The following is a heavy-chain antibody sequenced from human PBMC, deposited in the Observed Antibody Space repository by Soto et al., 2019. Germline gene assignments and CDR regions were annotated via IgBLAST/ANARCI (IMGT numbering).Heavy chain of an antibody. CDR3: AKGGDYDLDFDP. Sequence: GGSLRLSCAASGFTFRSTAMSWVRQPPGKGLEWVSAISGAGDSPFYADSVKGRFTISRDNSNNMLYLQINGLRAEDTAMYYCAKGGDYDLDFDPWGQGTPVTVSS. CDR1: GFTFRSTA. CDR2: ISGAGDSP. V-gene: IGHV3-23*01. D-gene: IGHD4-17*01. J-gene: IGHJ5*02.